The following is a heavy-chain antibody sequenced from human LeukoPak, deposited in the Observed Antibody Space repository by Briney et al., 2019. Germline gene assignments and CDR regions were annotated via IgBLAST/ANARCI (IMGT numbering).Heavy chain of an antibody. CDR2: IYHSGST. Sequence: SETLSLTCAVPGGSISSSNWWSWVRQPPGKGLEWIGEIYHSGSTNYNPSLKSRVTISVDKSKNQFSLKLSSVTAADTAVYYCASGRITMVRGVIITGWFDPWGQGTLVTVSS. CDR1: GGSISSSNW. D-gene: IGHD3-10*01. CDR3: ASGRITMVRGVIITGWFDP. J-gene: IGHJ5*02. V-gene: IGHV4-4*02.